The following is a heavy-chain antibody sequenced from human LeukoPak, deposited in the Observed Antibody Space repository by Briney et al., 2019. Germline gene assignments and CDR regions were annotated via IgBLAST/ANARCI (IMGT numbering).Heavy chain of an antibody. CDR2: INWDGGSA. Sequence: GGSPRLSCAASGFTFARYTMHWVRQTPGKGLEWVSLINWDGGSAYYADSVKGRFTISRDNSKNSLFLHMNSLRTEDTAFYYCARDVGCSSTTCYPDYWGQGTLVTVSS. CDR3: ARDVGCSSTTCYPDY. D-gene: IGHD2-2*01. V-gene: IGHV3-43*01. CDR1: GFTFARYT. J-gene: IGHJ4*02.